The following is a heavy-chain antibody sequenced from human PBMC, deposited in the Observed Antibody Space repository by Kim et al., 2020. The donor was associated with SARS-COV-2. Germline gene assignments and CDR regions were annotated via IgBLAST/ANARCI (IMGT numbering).Heavy chain of an antibody. Sequence: GGSLRLSCAASGFTFSSYGMHWVRQAPGKGLEWVAVISYDGSNKYYADSVKGRFTISRDNSKNTLYLQMNILRAEDTAVYYCARAYGSGSYGDNWFDPWG. J-gene: IGHJ5*02. CDR3: ARAYGSGSYGDNWFDP. CDR1: GFTFSSYG. V-gene: IGHV3-33*05. CDR2: ISYDGSNK. D-gene: IGHD3-10*01.